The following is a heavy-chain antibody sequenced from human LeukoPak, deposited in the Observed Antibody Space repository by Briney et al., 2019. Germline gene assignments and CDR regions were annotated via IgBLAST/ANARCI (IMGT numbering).Heavy chain of an antibody. CDR2: IYYSGST. CDR3: ARLWLRLYYMDV. CDR1: GGSISSSSYD. J-gene: IGHJ6*03. D-gene: IGHD5-12*01. V-gene: IGHV4-39*01. Sequence: SSETLSLTCTVSGGSISSSSYDWGWIRQPPGKGLEWIGSIYYSGSTYYNPSLKSRFTISVDTSKNQFSLKLSSVTAADTAVYYCARLWLRLYYMDVWGKGTTVTVSS.